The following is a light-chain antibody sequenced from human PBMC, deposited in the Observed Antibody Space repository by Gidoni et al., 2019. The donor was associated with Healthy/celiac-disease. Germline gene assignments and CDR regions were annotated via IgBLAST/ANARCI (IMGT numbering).Light chain of an antibody. J-gene: IGKJ2*01. CDR3: QQRSNWPPYT. Sequence: EIVLTQSPATLSLSPGERATLSCRASPSVSSYLAWYQQKPGQAPRLLIYDASNRATGIPARFSVSGSGTDFTLTISSLEPEDFAVYYCQQRSNWPPYTFGQGTKLEIK. V-gene: IGKV3-11*01. CDR2: DAS. CDR1: PSVSSY.